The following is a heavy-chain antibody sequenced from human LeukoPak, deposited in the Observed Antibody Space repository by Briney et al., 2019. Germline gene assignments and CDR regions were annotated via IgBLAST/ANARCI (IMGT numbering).Heavy chain of an antibody. CDR1: GGSISSNSDY. CDR3: ARLHSSGWHLDY. J-gene: IGHJ4*02. CDR2: IYYTGNT. V-gene: IGHV4-39*01. Sequence: SETLSLTCTVSGGSISSNSDYWGWIRRPPGKGLEWTGNIYYTGNTYYNPSLKSRITISIDTSKNQFSLKVTSVTAADTAVYYCARLHSSGWHLDYWGQGTLVTVSS. D-gene: IGHD6-19*01.